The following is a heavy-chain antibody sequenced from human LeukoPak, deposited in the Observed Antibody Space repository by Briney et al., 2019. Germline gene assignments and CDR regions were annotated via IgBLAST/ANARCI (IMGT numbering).Heavy chain of an antibody. J-gene: IGHJ5*02. V-gene: IGHV1-2*02. Sequence: ASVKVSCKASGYTFTGYYMHWVRQAPGQGLEWMGWINPNSGGTNYAQKFQGRVTMTRDTSISTAYMELSRLRSDDTAVYYCARVGVLRFLEWSRGWFDPWGQGTLVTVSS. CDR3: ARVGVLRFLEWSRGWFDP. CDR2: INPNSGGT. D-gene: IGHD3-3*01. CDR1: GYTFTGYY.